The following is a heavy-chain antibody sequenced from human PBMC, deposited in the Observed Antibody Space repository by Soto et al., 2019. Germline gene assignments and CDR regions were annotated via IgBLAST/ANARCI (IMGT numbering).Heavy chain of an antibody. D-gene: IGHD6-13*01. Sequence: ASVKVSCKVSGYTLTELSMHWVRQAPGKGLEWMGGFDPEDGETIYAQKFQGRVTMTEDTSTDTAYMELSSLRSEDTAVYYCATDRGGAVASYYYYGMDVWGQGTTVTVSS. V-gene: IGHV1-24*01. CDR3: ATDRGGAVASYYYYGMDV. CDR2: FDPEDGET. J-gene: IGHJ6*02. CDR1: GYTLTELS.